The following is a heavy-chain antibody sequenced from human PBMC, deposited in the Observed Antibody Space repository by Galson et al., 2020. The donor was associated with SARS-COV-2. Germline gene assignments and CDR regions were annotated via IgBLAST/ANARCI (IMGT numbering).Heavy chain of an antibody. CDR2: SYYSGSG. D-gene: IGHD3-9*01. Sequence: SETLSLTCAVYGESFNGHYWSWIRQPPGKGLEWIGSSYYSGSGYYNPSLTSRLTISVDTSKNQLFMKLTSVTAADTAVYYCARQILTGYYSFYYFDYWGQGALITVSS. CDR1: GESFNGHY. CDR3: ARQILTGYYSFYYFDY. V-gene: IGHV4-34*01. J-gene: IGHJ4*02.